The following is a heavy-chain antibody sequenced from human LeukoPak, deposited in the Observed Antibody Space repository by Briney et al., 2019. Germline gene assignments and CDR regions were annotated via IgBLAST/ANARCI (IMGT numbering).Heavy chain of an antibody. CDR3: ARSYYYDSSGYVRRDAFDI. CDR2: IYYSGST. V-gene: IGHV4-59*01. Sequence: SETLSLTCTVSGGSISSYYWSWIRQPPGKGLEWIGYIYYSGSTNYNPSLKSRVTISVDTSKNQFSLKLSSVTAADTAVYYCARSYYYDSSGYVRRDAFDIWGQGTMVTVSS. D-gene: IGHD3-22*01. J-gene: IGHJ3*02. CDR1: GGSISSYY.